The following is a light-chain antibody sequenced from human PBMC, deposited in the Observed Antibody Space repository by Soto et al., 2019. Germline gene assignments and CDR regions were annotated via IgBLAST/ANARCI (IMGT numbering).Light chain of an antibody. Sequence: PGDRATLSCRASQGIGSTLAWYQQKPGQTPKLLIYDASTRATGVPARFSGGGSGTEFTLTINSLQSEDFAVYYCQRYNRWPLSFGGGTKVDIK. CDR1: QGIGST. J-gene: IGKJ4*01. V-gene: IGKV3-15*01. CDR3: QRYNRWPLS. CDR2: DAS.